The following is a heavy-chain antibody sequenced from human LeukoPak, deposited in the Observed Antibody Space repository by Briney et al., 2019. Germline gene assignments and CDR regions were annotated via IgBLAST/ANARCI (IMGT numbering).Heavy chain of an antibody. Sequence: GGSLRLSCVGSGFTFRSHAMSWVRQAPEKGLEFVSGIYENGGTTYYADSVKGRFSISRDNSKNTLYLQMGSLRGEDTAVYYCAKDFRIGYSAHFDYWGQGALITVSS. J-gene: IGHJ4*02. CDR2: IYENGGTT. D-gene: IGHD2-21*01. CDR1: GFTFRSHA. CDR3: AKDFRIGYSAHFDY. V-gene: IGHV3-23*01.